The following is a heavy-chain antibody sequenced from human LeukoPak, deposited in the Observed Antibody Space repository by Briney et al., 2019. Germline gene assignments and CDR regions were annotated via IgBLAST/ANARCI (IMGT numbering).Heavy chain of an antibody. CDR1: GYRFTSYC. Sequence: ESLKISCKDSGYRFTSYCIGWVGQMPGKGLEWMGIIYPGDSDTRYSPSFQGQVTISADKSISTAYLQWSSLKASDTAMYYCARQGEATIDYWGQGTLVTVSS. D-gene: IGHD1-26*01. CDR3: ARQGEATIDY. CDR2: IYPGDSDT. J-gene: IGHJ4*02. V-gene: IGHV5-51*01.